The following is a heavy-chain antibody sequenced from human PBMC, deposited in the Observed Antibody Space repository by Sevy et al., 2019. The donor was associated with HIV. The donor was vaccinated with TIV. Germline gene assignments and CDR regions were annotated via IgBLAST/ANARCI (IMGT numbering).Heavy chain of an antibody. CDR3: ARQYYYGSGSYPEYFQH. CDR2: IYYSGST. D-gene: IGHD3-10*01. V-gene: IGHV4-39*01. Sequence: SETLSLTCTVSGGSISSSSYYWGWIRQPPGKGLEWIGSIYYSGSTYYNPSLKSRVTISVDTSKNQFSLKLSSVTAADTAVYYCARQYYYGSGSYPEYFQHWGQDTLVTVSS. CDR1: GGSISSSSYY. J-gene: IGHJ1*01.